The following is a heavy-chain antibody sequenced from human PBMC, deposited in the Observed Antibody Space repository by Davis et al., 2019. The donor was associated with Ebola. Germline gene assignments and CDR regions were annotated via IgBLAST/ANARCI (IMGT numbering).Heavy chain of an antibody. Sequence: SETLSLTCAVSGYSITRGYFWGWVRQSPGKGLEWIGSIYFSGNTYYNPSLKSRAIISVDTAENQFSLKLSSVTAADTAVYYCARVSELYGMDVWGKGTTVTVSS. CDR3: ARVSELYGMDV. D-gene: IGHD1-26*01. CDR1: GYSITRGYF. CDR2: IYFSGNT. V-gene: IGHV4-38-2*01. J-gene: IGHJ6*04.